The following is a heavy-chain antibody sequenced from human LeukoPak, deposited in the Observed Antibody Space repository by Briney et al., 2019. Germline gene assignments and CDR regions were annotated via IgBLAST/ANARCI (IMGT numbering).Heavy chain of an antibody. CDR3: ARGGAAAFDY. CDR1: GGSISSYY. V-gene: IGHV4-4*07. J-gene: IGHJ4*02. CDR2: IYTSGST. D-gene: IGHD6-13*01. Sequence: QSSETLSLTCTVSGGSISSYYWSWIRQPAGKGLEWIGRIYTSGSTNYNPCLKSRVTISVDKSKNQFSLKLSSVTAADTAVYYCARGGAAAFDYWGQGTLVTVSS.